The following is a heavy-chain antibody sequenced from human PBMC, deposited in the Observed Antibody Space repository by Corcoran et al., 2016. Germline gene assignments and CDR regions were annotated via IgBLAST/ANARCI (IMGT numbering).Heavy chain of an antibody. Sequence: QVQLVQSGAEVKKPGSSVKVSCKASGGTFSSYAISWVRQAPGQGLEWMGGIIPIFGTANYAQKFQGRVTITADKSTSTAYMELSSLRSEDTAVYYCAGPAYYDVWSGYFPYYYYGMDVWGQGTTVTVSS. CDR2: IIPIFGTA. J-gene: IGHJ6*02. CDR3: AGPAYYDVWSGYFPYYYYGMDV. D-gene: IGHD3-3*01. V-gene: IGHV1-69*06. CDR1: GGTFSSYA.